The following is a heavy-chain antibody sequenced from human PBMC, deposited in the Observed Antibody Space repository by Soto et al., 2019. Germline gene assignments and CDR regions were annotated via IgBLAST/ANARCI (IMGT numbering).Heavy chain of an antibody. V-gene: IGHV1-8*01. D-gene: IGHD2-21*02. J-gene: IGHJ3*01. CDR2: VSPNSGDT. CDR3: ARVSFLAPVTGAEIFDF. CDR1: GYSFTSYD. Sequence: QVQLVQSGAEVKKPGASVKVSCKASGYSFTSYDMNWVRQAPGQGLEWMGWVSPNSGDTDYAQKFQDRVTMTTDTSIRTAYMELSSLRSEDTAVYYCARVSFLAPVTGAEIFDFWGQGTMVTVSS.